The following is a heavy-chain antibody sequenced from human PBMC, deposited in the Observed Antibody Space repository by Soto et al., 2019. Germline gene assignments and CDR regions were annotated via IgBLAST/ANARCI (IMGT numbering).Heavy chain of an antibody. CDR2: TYYRSKWYN. CDR1: GDSVSSNSAA. Sequence: SQTLSLTCVISGDSVSSNSAAWNWIRQSPSRGLEWLGRTYYRSKWYNDYAVSVKSRITINPDTSKNQFSLQLNSVTPEDTAVYYCARSLMVRGVIINYYYYYMDVWGKGTTVTVSS. J-gene: IGHJ6*03. D-gene: IGHD3-10*01. CDR3: ARSLMVRGVIINYYYYYMDV. V-gene: IGHV6-1*01.